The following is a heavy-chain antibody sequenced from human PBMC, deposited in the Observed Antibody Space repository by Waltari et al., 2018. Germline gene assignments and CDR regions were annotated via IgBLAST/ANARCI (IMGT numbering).Heavy chain of an antibody. CDR3: AREGGIAAAGTYYYGMDV. V-gene: IGHV1-69*09. J-gene: IGHJ6*02. Sequence: QVQLVQSGAEVKKPGSSVKVSCKASGGTFSSYEISWVRQAPGRGLEWMGRIIPILGIANYAQKFQGRVTITADKSTSTAYMELSSLRSEDTAVYYCAREGGIAAAGTYYYGMDVWGQGTTVTVSS. CDR2: IIPILGIA. D-gene: IGHD6-13*01. CDR1: GGTFSSYE.